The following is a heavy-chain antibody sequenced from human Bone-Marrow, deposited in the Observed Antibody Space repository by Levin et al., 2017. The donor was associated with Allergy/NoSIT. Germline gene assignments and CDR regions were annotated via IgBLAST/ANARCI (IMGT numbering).Heavy chain of an antibody. CDR1: GYTFTGQY. V-gene: IGHV1-2*02. Sequence: PGASVKVSCKASGYTFTGQYLHWVRQAPGQGLEWMGWISPNSGGTKYAQKFQGKVTLTRDTSDTTAYMELSRLSSDDTAVYYCARENTVTMYSSFFFDLWGRGTLVTVSS. CDR3: ARENTVTMYSSFFFDL. D-gene: IGHD4-17*01. J-gene: IGHJ2*01. CDR2: ISPNSGGT.